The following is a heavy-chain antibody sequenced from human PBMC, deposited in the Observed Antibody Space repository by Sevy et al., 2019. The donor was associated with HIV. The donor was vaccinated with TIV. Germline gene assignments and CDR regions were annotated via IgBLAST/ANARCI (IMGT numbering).Heavy chain of an antibody. CDR2: IIGSGVRT. CDR1: GFSFSSYA. V-gene: IGHV3-23*01. Sequence: GGSLRLSCTASGFSFSSYAMSWVRQAPGKGLEWVSTIIGSGVRTYSADSLKGRFTISRDNSKNTLYLQMTSLRAEDTAVDYCAKDFHDYGYFYFDYWGQGTLVTVSS. D-gene: IGHD4-17*01. J-gene: IGHJ4*02. CDR3: AKDFHDYGYFYFDY.